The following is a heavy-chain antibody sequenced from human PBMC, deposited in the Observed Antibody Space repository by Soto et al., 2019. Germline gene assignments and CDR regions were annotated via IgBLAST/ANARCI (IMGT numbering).Heavy chain of an antibody. D-gene: IGHD4-17*01. Sequence: PSETLSLTCTVSGGSISSGGYYWSWIRQHPGKGLEWIGYIYYSGSTYYNPSLKSRVTISVDTSKNQFSLKLSSVTAADTAVYYCARELPTTVRYGNYFDYWGQGTLVTVSS. CDR1: GGSISSGGYY. J-gene: IGHJ4*02. CDR2: IYYSGST. V-gene: IGHV4-31*03. CDR3: ARELPTTVRYGNYFDY.